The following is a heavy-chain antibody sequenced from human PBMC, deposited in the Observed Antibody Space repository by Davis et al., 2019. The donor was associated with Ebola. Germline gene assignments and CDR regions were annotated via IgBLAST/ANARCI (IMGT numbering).Heavy chain of an antibody. CDR1: GYTFTSYD. CDR3: ARAPTRAYYYSMDV. V-gene: IGHV1-8*01. D-gene: IGHD4-11*01. Sequence: ASVQVSCKASGYTFTSYDINWVRQATGQGLEWMGWMNPNSGNTGYAQKFQGRVTMTRNTSISTAYMELSSLRSADTPVYYYARAPTRAYYYSMDVWGQGTTVTVAS. CDR2: MNPNSGNT. J-gene: IGHJ6*02.